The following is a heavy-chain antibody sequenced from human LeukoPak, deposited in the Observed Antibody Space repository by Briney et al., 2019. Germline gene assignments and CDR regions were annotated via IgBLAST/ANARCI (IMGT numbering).Heavy chain of an antibody. V-gene: IGHV5-51*01. J-gene: IGHJ4*02. CDR3: AKVDNWKYGHHDF. Sequence: GESLKISCKGSGYSFTTYWIGWVRQMPGKGLEWMGIIYPGDSDTRYSPSFQGQVTISRDNSKYTLSLQMNSLRAEDTAVYYCAKVDNWKYGHHDFWGQGTLVTVSS. D-gene: IGHD1-1*01. CDR2: IYPGDSDT. CDR1: GYSFTTYW.